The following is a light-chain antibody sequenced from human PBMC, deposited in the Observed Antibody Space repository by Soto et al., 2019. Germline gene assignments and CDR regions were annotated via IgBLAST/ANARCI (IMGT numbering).Light chain of an antibody. V-gene: IGKV1-5*03. CDR3: QQSYSTPWT. J-gene: IGKJ1*01. CDR1: QSFSTW. Sequence: IKMTQSPSTLSASVGDTVTITCRASQSFSTWLAWYQQKPGRAPKLLIYKASTLESGVPSRFSGSGSGTDFSLTINSLQPEDFATYYCQQSYSTPWTFGQGTKVDI. CDR2: KAS.